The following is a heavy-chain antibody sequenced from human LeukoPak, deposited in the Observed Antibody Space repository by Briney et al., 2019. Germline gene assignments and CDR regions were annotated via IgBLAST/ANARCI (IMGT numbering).Heavy chain of an antibody. CDR2: ITWSGGTM. V-gene: IGHV3-9*01. J-gene: IGHJ4*02. CDR1: GFTFVDHA. Sequence: PGRSLRLSCAASGFTFVDHAMHWVRQAPGKGLEWVSGITWSGGTMGYADSVKGRFTISRDNTKNSLFLQMSSLRAEDTALYYCAKAAWAKSFGELLFDYWGQGTLVTVSS. CDR3: AKAAWAKSFGELLFDY. D-gene: IGHD3-10*01.